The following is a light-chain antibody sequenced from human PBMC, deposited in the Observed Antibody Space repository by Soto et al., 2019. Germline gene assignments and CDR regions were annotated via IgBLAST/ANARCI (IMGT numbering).Light chain of an antibody. J-gene: IGKJ1*01. CDR3: QQYYTHPWT. CDR1: QGISNY. V-gene: IGKV1-8*01. Sequence: AIRMTQSPSSLSASTGDRVTITCRASQGISNYLAWYQQKPGKAPKVLIHAASTLQGGVPSRFSGSGSGTDVTLTISYLQSEDFATYYCQQYYTHPWTFGQGTKVEIK. CDR2: AAS.